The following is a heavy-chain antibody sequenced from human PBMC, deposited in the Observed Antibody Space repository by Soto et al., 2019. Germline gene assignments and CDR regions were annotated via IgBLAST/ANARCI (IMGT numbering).Heavy chain of an antibody. CDR1: GGSISSSDYY. CDR2: IYYSGTP. D-gene: IGHD1-26*01. J-gene: IGHJ4*02. Sequence: QLQLQESGPGLVKPSETLSLTCTVSGGSISSSDYYWGWIRQPPGKGLEWLGRIYYSGTPYYTPSLKSRVTIPLDTSRNQFSLKLSSVTAADTAVYYGARHGPMYSGKVFDYWGQGTLVTVSS. CDR3: ARHGPMYSGKVFDY. V-gene: IGHV4-39*01.